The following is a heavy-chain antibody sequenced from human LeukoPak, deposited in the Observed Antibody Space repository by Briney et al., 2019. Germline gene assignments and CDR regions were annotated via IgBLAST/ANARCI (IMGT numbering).Heavy chain of an antibody. CDR3: ARELSITLPRGPWGYYFDY. Sequence: SETLSLTCTVSGGSISSSSYYWGWIRQPPGKGLEWIGSIYYSGSTYYNPSLKSRVTISVDTSKNQFSLKLSSVTAADTAVYYCARELSITLPRGPWGYYFDYWGQGTLVTVSS. D-gene: IGHD2/OR15-2a*01. V-gene: IGHV4-39*07. CDR1: GGSISSSSYY. CDR2: IYYSGST. J-gene: IGHJ4*02.